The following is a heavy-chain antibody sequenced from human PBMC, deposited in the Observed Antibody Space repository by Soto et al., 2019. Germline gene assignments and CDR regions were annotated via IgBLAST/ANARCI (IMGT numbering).Heavy chain of an antibody. J-gene: IGHJ4*02. D-gene: IGHD3-10*01. Sequence: EVQLLESGGGLVQPGGSLRLSCAASGFTFSSYAMSWVRQAPGKGLEWVSAISGSGGSTYYADSVKGRFTISRDNSKNTQYLQMNSLRAEDTAVYYCAKSEGSGSYSPTLFDYWGQGTLVTVSS. CDR2: ISGSGGST. CDR3: AKSEGSGSYSPTLFDY. CDR1: GFTFSSYA. V-gene: IGHV3-23*01.